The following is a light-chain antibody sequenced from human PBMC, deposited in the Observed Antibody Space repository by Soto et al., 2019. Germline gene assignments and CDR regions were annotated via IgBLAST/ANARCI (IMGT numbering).Light chain of an antibody. CDR1: QSVNSN. Sequence: EVVMTQSPATLSVSPGERATLSCRASQSVNSNLAWYQLKPGQAPRLLIYEASTRATGIPTRFSGSGSGTEFTLTIINLQSQDFGVYYCERYNKWPLTFGGGSMVEIK. V-gene: IGKV3D-15*01. CDR3: ERYNKWPLT. CDR2: EAS. J-gene: IGKJ4*01.